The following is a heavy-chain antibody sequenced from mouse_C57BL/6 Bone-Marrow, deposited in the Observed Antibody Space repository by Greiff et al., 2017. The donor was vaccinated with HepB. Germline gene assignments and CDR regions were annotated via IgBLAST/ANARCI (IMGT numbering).Heavy chain of an antibody. J-gene: IGHJ3*01. V-gene: IGHV5-4*01. CDR2: ISDGGSYT. CDR3: AREGYYSPAWFAD. CDR1: GFTFSSYA. D-gene: IGHD2-12*01. Sequence: EVKLVESGGGLVKPGGSLKLSCAASGFTFSSYAMSWVRQTPEKRLEWVATISDGGSYTYYPDNVKGRFTISRDNAKNNLYLQMSHLKSEDTAMYYCAREGYYSPAWFADWGQGTLVTVSA.